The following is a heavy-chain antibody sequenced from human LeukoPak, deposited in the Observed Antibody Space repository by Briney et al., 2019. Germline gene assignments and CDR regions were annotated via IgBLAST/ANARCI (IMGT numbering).Heavy chain of an antibody. J-gene: IGHJ6*03. Sequence: ETLSLTCTVSGGSISSYYWSWIRQPAGKGLEWIGRIHTSGSTNYNPSLKSRVTMSVDTSKNQFSLKVTSVTAADTAVYYCARGPILEWFYYYYYYMDVWGKGTTVTVSS. D-gene: IGHD3-3*01. CDR2: IHTSGST. V-gene: IGHV4-4*07. CDR1: GGSISSYY. CDR3: ARGPILEWFYYYYYYMDV.